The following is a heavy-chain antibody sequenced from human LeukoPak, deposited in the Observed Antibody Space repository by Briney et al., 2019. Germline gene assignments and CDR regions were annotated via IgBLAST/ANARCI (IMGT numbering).Heavy chain of an antibody. V-gene: IGHV3-21*01. CDR1: GFTFSSYA. CDR3: ARAGPRGSYHTFDY. CDR2: ISSSSSYI. Sequence: GGSLRLSCAASGFTFSSYAMSWVRQAPGKGLEWVSSISSSSSYIYYADSVKGRFTISRDNAKNSLYLQMNSLRAEDTAVYYCARAGPRGSYHTFDYWGQGTLVTVSS. J-gene: IGHJ4*02. D-gene: IGHD1-26*01.